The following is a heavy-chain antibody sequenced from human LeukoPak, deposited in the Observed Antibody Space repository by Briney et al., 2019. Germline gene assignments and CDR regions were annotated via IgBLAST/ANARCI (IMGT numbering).Heavy chain of an antibody. V-gene: IGHV3-30*03. CDR3: ARERAHDSSGYYQMYYYYGMDV. D-gene: IGHD3-22*01. J-gene: IGHJ6*02. CDR1: GFTFSSYG. Sequence: GGSLRLSCAASGFTFSSYGMHWVRQAPGKGLEWVAVISYDGSNKYYADSVKGRFTISRDNSKNTLYLQMNSLRAEDTAVYYCARERAHDSSGYYQMYYYYGMDVWGQGTTVTVSS. CDR2: ISYDGSNK.